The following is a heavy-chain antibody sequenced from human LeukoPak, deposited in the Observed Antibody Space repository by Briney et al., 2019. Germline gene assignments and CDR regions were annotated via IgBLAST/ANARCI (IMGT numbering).Heavy chain of an antibody. CDR3: ARVVSVTTPLGYYYYYMDV. CDR1: GGSISSYY. V-gene: IGHV4-4*07. J-gene: IGHJ6*03. Sequence: SETLSLTCTVSGGSISSYYWSWIRQPAGKGLEWIGRIYTSGSTNYNPSLKSRVTMSVDTSKNQFSLKLSSVTAADTAVYYCARVVSVTTPLGYYYYYMDVWGKGTTVTISS. D-gene: IGHD4-17*01. CDR2: IYTSGST.